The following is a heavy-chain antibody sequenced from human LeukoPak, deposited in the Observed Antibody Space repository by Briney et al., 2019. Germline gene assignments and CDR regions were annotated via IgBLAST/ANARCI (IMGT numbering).Heavy chain of an antibody. V-gene: IGHV1-46*01. Sequence: ASVKVSCKASGYTFTSYGISWVRQAPGQGLEWIGLINPTGTGTLYAQKFQGRVTMTRDMSTSTDYMELSSLRSEDTAVYYCARDNSVGDIAWWFDPWGQGTLVTVSS. CDR2: INPTGTGT. CDR3: ARDNSVGDIAWWFDP. D-gene: IGHD3-10*01. J-gene: IGHJ5*02. CDR1: GYTFTSYG.